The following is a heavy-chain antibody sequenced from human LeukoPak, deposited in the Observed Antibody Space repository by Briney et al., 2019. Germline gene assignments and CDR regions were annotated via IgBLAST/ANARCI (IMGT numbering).Heavy chain of an antibody. J-gene: IGHJ5*02. D-gene: IGHD7-27*01. V-gene: IGHV1-2*02. Sequence: GASVKVSFKASGYTFTGYYMHWVRQAPGQGLKWMGWINPNSGGTNYAQKFQGRVTMTRDTSLSTAYMELSRLGSDDTAVYFCARDLEVSSVNLGLDPWGQGTLVTVSS. CDR2: INPNSGGT. CDR3: ARDLEVSSVNLGLDP. CDR1: GYTFTGYY.